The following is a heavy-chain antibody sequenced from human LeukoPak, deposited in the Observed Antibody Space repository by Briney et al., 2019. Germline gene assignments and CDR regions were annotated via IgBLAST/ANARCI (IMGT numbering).Heavy chain of an antibody. CDR1: GFTFSSYS. V-gene: IGHV3-21*01. Sequence: PGGSLRLSCAASGFTFSSYSMNWVRQAPGKGLEWVSSISSSSSYIYYADSVKGRFTISRDNAKNSLYLQMNSLRAEDKAVYYWARDESRCGDYGERPSWGQGTLVTVSS. D-gene: IGHD4-17*01. CDR2: ISSSSSYI. J-gene: IGHJ5*02. CDR3: ARDESRCGDYGERPS.